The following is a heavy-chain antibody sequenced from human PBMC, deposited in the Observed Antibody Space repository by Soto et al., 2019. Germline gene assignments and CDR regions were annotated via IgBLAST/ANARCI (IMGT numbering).Heavy chain of an antibody. J-gene: IGHJ4*02. CDR1: GFDFSGSE. V-gene: IGHV3-48*03. D-gene: IGHD2-21*01. Sequence: EVKLVESGGALVQPGGSLRLSCTASGFDFSGSEMNWFRQAAGKGLEWVAYITGSGGVTFHADSVKSRFSISRDNAKNSLFLDMSDLTADDTGVYYCAKVAPFILGSPFWGQGTLVTVSS. CDR2: ITGSGGVT. CDR3: AKVAPFILGSPF.